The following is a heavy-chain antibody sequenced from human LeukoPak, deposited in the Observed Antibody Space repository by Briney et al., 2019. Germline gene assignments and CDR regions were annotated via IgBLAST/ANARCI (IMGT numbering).Heavy chain of an antibody. CDR1: GFTFSSYS. J-gene: IGHJ4*02. V-gene: IGHV3-48*02. Sequence: GGSLRLSCAASGFTFSSYSMNWVRQAPGKGLEWVSYISSSSTIYYADSVKGRFTISRDNAKNSLYLQMNSLRDEDTAVYYCAVVITTYFDYWGQGTLVTVSS. CDR2: ISSSSTI. CDR3: AVVITTYFDY. D-gene: IGHD3-22*01.